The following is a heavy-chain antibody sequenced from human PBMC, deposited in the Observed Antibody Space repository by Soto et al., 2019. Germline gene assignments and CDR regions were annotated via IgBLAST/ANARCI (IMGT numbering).Heavy chain of an antibody. CDR1: GYTFSNVW. Sequence: GESLKISCQSSGYTFSNVWIGWVRQLPGKGLEWMGIIYPGDHETRYSPSFHGKVTISADRSINTAYLQWNSLEASDTAFYFCARSPRSSPYFDYWGQGALVTVS. V-gene: IGHV5-51*01. CDR3: ARSPRSSPYFDY. D-gene: IGHD6-13*01. CDR2: IYPGDHET. J-gene: IGHJ4*02.